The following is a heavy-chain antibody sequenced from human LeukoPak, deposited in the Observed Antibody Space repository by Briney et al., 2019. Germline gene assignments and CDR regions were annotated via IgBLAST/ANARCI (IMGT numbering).Heavy chain of an antibody. CDR1: GYTFTSYA. CDR2: INAGNGNT. Sequence: ASVKVSCKASGYTFTSYAMHWVRQAPGQRLEWMGWINAGNGNTKYSQKFQGRVTITRDTSASTAYMELSSLRSEDTAVYYCARDPYYDTLTGHFSYLDVWGKGTTVTVSS. CDR3: ARDPYYDTLTGHFSYLDV. J-gene: IGHJ6*03. V-gene: IGHV1-3*01. D-gene: IGHD3-9*01.